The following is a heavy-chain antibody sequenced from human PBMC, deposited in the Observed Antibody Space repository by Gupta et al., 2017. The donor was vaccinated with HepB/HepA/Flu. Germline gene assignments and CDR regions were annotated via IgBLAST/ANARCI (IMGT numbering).Heavy chain of an antibody. CDR1: GFTFKDFA. J-gene: IGHJ5*02. CDR3: AKDMGGGGRNWFAP. Sequence: EVQLVESGGGVIQPGGSLRLSCAASGFTFKDFAMHWVRQVPGEGLEWVSHITGDGRTTFYGGSVKGRFTISRDNSKNSLYLQMNSLRSEDTGLYYCAKDMGGGGRNWFAPWGQGTLVTVSS. CDR2: ITGDGRTT. D-gene: IGHD3-16*01. V-gene: IGHV3-43*02.